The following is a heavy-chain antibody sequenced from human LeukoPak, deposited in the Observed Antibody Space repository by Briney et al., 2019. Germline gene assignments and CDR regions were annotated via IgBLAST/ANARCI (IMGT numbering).Heavy chain of an antibody. CDR3: ARDLTDPPYYYYYIDV. CDR2: IKQDGSEK. V-gene: IGHV3-7*01. J-gene: IGHJ6*03. CDR1: GFTFSTYW. Sequence: PGGSLRLSCAASGFTFSTYWMSWVRQAPGKELEWVANIKQDGSEKYYVDSVKGRFTISRDNAKNSLYLQMNSLRAEDTAVYYCARDLTDPPYYYYYIDVWGKGTTVTISS.